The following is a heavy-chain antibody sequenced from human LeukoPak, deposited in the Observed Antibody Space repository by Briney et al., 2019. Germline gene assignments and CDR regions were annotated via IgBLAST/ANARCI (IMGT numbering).Heavy chain of an antibody. CDR1: GYSISSGYY. D-gene: IGHD2-2*01. V-gene: IGHV4-38-2*02. Sequence: SETLSLTCTVSGYSISSGYYWGWIRPPPGKGLEWIESIYHSGSTYYNPSLKSRVTISVDTSKNQFSLKLSSVTAADTAVYYCARESGSRSYYYMDVWGKGTTVTVSS. CDR3: ARESGSRSYYYMDV. CDR2: IYHSGST. J-gene: IGHJ6*03.